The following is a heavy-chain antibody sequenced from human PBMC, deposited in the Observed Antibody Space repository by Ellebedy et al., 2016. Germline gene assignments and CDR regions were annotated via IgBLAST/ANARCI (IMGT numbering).Heavy chain of an antibody. V-gene: IGHV4-4*07. J-gene: IGHJ3*02. D-gene: IGHD3-22*01. CDR1: GGSISSYY. Sequence: GSLRLXCTVSGGSISSYYWSWIRQPAGKGLEWIGLIYTSGSTNYNPSLKSRVTMSVDTSKNQFSLKLRSVIAADTAVYYCAREDYYDTRGASDIWGQGTMVTVSS. CDR3: AREDYYDTRGASDI. CDR2: IYTSGST.